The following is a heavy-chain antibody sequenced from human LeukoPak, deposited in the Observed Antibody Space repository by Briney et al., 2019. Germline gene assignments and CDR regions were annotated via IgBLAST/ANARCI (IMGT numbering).Heavy chain of an antibody. CDR3: ARVLGNYYDSSVIDY. CDR2: ISSGSTTM. J-gene: IGHJ4*02. D-gene: IGHD3-22*01. Sequence: PGGSLRLSCAASGFTFSSYGMNWVRQAPGKGLEWVSYISSGSTTMYYADSVKGRFTISRDNAKNSLYLQMNSLRAEDTAVYYCARVLGNYYDSSVIDYWGQGTLVTVSS. CDR1: GFTFSSYG. V-gene: IGHV3-48*01.